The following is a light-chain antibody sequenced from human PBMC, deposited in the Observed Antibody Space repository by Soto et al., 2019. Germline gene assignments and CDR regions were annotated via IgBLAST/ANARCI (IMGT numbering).Light chain of an antibody. CDR3: QQYGSSGT. CDR2: GAS. Sequence: ERVRTQSPATLSVSPGERATLSCRASQSVSSNLAWYQQKPGQAPRLLIYGASTRATGIPDRFSRSGSGTDFTLTISRLQPEDFAVYYCQQYGSSGTFGQGTKVDIK. CDR1: QSVSSN. J-gene: IGKJ1*01. V-gene: IGKV3D-15*01.